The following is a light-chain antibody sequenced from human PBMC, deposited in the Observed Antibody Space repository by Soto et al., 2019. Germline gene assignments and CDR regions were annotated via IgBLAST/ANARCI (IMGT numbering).Light chain of an antibody. CDR1: QSLLHSNGYDY. CDR3: MQALQTPGT. V-gene: IGKV2-28*01. CDR2: LGS. Sequence: DIVMTHSPLSLPVNPGEPASISCRSSQSLLHSNGYDYLDCYLQKPGQSPQLLISLGSNRDSGVPDRFSGSGSGTDCTLKISRVEAEDVGVDYCMQALQTPGTFGGGTKVESK. J-gene: IGKJ4*01.